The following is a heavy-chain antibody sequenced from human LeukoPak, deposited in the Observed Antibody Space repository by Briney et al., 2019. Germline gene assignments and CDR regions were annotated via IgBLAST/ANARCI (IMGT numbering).Heavy chain of an antibody. J-gene: IGHJ6*04. Sequence: GGSLQISCKGSGCIFTSYWIGWVGQMPGKGLEGMGIIYPGDSDTRYSPSFQGQVTISADKYSRNASLQCSSLKSSDTAMYYCARLGFMGVDGWSRGMDVWGKGTTVTGSS. CDR3: ARLGFMGVDGWSRGMDV. CDR1: GCIFTSYW. CDR2: IYPGDSDT. D-gene: IGHD5-24*01. V-gene: IGHV5-51*01.